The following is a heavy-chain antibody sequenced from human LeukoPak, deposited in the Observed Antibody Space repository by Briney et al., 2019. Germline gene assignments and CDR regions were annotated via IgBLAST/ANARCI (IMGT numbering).Heavy chain of an antibody. CDR2: IWSDGSNK. Sequence: GRSLRLSCAASGFTFSNYGMHWVRQAPGKGLEWVAVIWSDGSNKYYADSVRGRFTISRDNSKNTLYLQMNSLRAEETAVYYCARVTMVAAASYNWFVPWGQGTLVTVS. D-gene: IGHD2-15*01. V-gene: IGHV3-33*01. J-gene: IGHJ5*02. CDR1: GFTFSNYG. CDR3: ARVTMVAAASYNWFVP.